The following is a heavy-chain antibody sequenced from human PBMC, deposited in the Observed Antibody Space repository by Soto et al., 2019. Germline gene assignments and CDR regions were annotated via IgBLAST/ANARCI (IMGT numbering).Heavy chain of an antibody. D-gene: IGHD5-12*01. Sequence: QLQLQESGSGLVKPSQTLSLTCAVSGGSISSGGYSWSWIRQPPGKGLEWIGYIYHSGSTYYNPSLKSRGTLSVDRSKSQCSLKLRSVTAADTAVYYCAAGGGLPRYYWGQGTLVTVSS. CDR2: IYHSGST. J-gene: IGHJ4*02. CDR3: AAGGGLPRYY. CDR1: GGSISSGGYS. V-gene: IGHV4-30-2*01.